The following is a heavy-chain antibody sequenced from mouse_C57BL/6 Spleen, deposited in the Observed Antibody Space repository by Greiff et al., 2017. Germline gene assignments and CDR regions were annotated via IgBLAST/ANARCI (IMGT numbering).Heavy chain of an antibody. CDR2: IYPGDGDT. CDR1: GYAFSSYW. J-gene: IGHJ1*03. CDR3: ARFTTVVAHWYFDG. Sequence: QVQLKESGAELVKPGASVKISCKASGYAFSSYWMNWVKQRPGKGLEWIGQIYPGDGDTNYNGKFKGKATLTADKSSSTAYMQLSSLTSGDSAVYFWARFTTVVAHWYFDGWGTGTTVTVSS. V-gene: IGHV1-80*01. D-gene: IGHD1-1*01.